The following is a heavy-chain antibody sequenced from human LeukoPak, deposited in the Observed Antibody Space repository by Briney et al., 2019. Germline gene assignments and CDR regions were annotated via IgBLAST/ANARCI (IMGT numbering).Heavy chain of an antibody. CDR3: VRHVVALGVNAAFDY. CDR1: GGSISSDY. CDR2: NYYSGRT. D-gene: IGHD2-21*01. Sequence: SETLSLTCTVSGGSISSDYWSWIRQPPGRGLEWIGFNYYSGRTNYKPSLKSRVTTSVDTSKNQFSLKLTSATAADTAVYYCVRHVVALGVNAAFDYWGQGILVTVSS. J-gene: IGHJ4*02. V-gene: IGHV4-59*08.